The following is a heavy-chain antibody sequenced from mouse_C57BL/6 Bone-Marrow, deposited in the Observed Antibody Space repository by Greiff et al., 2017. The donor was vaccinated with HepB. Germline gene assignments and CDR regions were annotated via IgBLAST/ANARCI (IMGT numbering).Heavy chain of an antibody. CDR2: IRSKSNNYAT. D-gene: IGHD6-5*01. Sequence: EVMLVESGGGLVQPKGSLKLSCAASGFSFNTYAMNWVRQAPGKGLEWVARIRSKSNNYATYYADSVKDRFTISRDDSESMLYLQMNNLKTEDTAMYYCVRQRGGRQPRAMDYWGQGTSVTVSS. CDR1: GFSFNTYA. J-gene: IGHJ4*01. CDR3: VRQRGGRQPRAMDY. V-gene: IGHV10-1*01.